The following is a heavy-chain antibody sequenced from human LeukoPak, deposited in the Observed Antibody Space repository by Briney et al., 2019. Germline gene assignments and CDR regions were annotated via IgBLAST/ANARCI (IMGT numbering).Heavy chain of an antibody. CDR3: AKAHGGSYHSGID. D-gene: IGHD1-26*01. CDR2: ISGSGGST. V-gene: IGHV3-23*01. J-gene: IGHJ4*02. Sequence: GGSLRPSCAASGFTFSTYAMSWVRQAPGKGLEWVSGISGSGGSTYYADSVKGRFSISRDNSKNTLYLQLNSLRVEDTAEYYCAKAHGGSYHSGIDWGQGTLVIVSS. CDR1: GFTFSTYA.